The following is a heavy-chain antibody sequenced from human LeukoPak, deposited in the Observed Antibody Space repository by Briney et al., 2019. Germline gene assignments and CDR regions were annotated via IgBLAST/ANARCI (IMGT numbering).Heavy chain of an antibody. V-gene: IGHV1-24*01. Sequence: ASVKVSCKVSGYTLTELSMHWVRQAPGKGLEWMGGFDPEDGETIYAQKFQGRVTMTEDTSTDTAYMELSSLRSEDTAVYYCASVVPAAPNYYYYGMDVWGQGTTVTVSS. J-gene: IGHJ6*02. CDR1: GYTLTELS. D-gene: IGHD2-2*01. CDR2: FDPEDGET. CDR3: ASVVPAAPNYYYYGMDV.